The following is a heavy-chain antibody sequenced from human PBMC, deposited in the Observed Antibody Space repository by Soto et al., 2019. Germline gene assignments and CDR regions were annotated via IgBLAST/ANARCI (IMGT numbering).Heavy chain of an antibody. V-gene: IGHV3-33*01. CDR2: IWYDGSNK. Sequence: QVQLVESGGGVVQPGRSLRLSCAASGFTFSSYGMHWVRQAPGKGLGWVAVIWYDGSNKYYADSVKGRFTISRDNSKNTLYLQMNSLRAEDTAVYYCARQYYYDSSGYLPYDAFDIWGQGTMVTVSS. CDR1: GFTFSSYG. CDR3: ARQYYYDSSGYLPYDAFDI. J-gene: IGHJ3*02. D-gene: IGHD3-22*01.